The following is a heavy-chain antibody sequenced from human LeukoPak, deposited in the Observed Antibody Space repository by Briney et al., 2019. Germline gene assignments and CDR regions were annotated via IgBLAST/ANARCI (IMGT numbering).Heavy chain of an antibody. CDR2: IYNSGST. J-gene: IGHJ4*02. CDR3: ARLGYYDSSGYSPLLGY. V-gene: IGHV4-59*08. CDR1: GGSISSYY. D-gene: IGHD3-22*01. Sequence: SETLSLTCTVSGGSISSYYWSWIRQPPGKGLEWIGYIYNSGSTNYNPSLKSRVTISVDTSKNQFSLKMSSVTAADTAVYYCARLGYYDSSGYSPLLGYWGQGTLVTVSS.